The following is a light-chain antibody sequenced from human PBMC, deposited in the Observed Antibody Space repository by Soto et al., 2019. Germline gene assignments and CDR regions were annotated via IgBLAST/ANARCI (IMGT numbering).Light chain of an antibody. V-gene: IGLV2-14*01. CDR1: SDDIGAYDY. Sequence: QSALTQPSSVSASPGQSISISCTGTSDDIGAYDYVSWYQQHPGKAPKLILYAVSNRPSGVSTRFSGSKSGNTASLTISGVQADDEADYYCSSYRSSDTLDVFGNGTKVT. CDR3: SSYRSSDTLDV. J-gene: IGLJ1*01. CDR2: AVS.